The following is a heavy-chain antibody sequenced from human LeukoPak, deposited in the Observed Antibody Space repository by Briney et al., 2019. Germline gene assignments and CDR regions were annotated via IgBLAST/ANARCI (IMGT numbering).Heavy chain of an antibody. V-gene: IGHV5-51*01. D-gene: IGHD4-17*01. CDR2: IYPGDSDT. Sequence: KYGESLKISCKGSGYSFTSYWIGWVRQMPGKGLEWMGIIYPGDSDTRYSPSFQGQVTISADKSISTAYLQWSSLKASDTAMYYCARQQLGNHDDDYPVHPFDYWGQGTLVTVSS. CDR1: GYSFTSYW. CDR3: ARQQLGNHDDDYPVHPFDY. J-gene: IGHJ4*02.